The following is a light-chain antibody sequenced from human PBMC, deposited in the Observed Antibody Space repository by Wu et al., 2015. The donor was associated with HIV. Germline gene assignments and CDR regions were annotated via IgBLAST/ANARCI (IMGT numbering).Light chain of an antibody. CDR2: DAS. CDR3: QQRTNWPPRWT. Sequence: EIVLTQSPATVSLSPGERATLSCRASQSLSRYLAWYQQKRGQAPRLLIYDASNRATGIPARFSGSGSGTDFTLTISSLEPEDFAVYYCQQRTNWPPRWTFGQGTRVEIK. CDR1: QSLSRY. J-gene: IGKJ1*01. V-gene: IGKV3-11*01.